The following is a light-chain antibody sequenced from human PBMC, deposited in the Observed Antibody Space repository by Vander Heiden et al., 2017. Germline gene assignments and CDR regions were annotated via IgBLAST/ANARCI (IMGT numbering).Light chain of an antibody. CDR3: SSYTSSSNPYV. CDR1: SSDVGGYNY. J-gene: IGLJ1*01. CDR2: DVS. Sequence: QSALTQPASVSGSPGQSITIPCTGTSSDVGGYNYVSCYQHHPGKAPKLMIYDVSNRHSGVAHRFSGSKSGNTAALTIAGLQAEEEADYYCSSYTSSSNPYVFGTGTKVTVL. V-gene: IGLV2-14*03.